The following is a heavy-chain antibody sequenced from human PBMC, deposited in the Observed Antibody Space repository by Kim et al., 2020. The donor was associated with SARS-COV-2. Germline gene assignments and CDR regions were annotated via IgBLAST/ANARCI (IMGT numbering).Heavy chain of an antibody. Sequence: SETLSLTCTVSGGSISSGGYYWSWIRQHPGKGLEWIGYIYYSGSTYYNPSLKSRVTISVDTSKNQFSLKLSSVTAADTAVYYCARVLRGAWIDYWGQGTLVTVSS. D-gene: IGHD1-1*01. CDR1: GGSISSGGYY. V-gene: IGHV4-31*03. J-gene: IGHJ4*02. CDR2: IYYSGST. CDR3: ARVLRGAWIDY.